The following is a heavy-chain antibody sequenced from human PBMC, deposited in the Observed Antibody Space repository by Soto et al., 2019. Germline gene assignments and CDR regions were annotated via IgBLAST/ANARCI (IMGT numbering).Heavy chain of an antibody. D-gene: IGHD5-18*01. CDR3: ARDYAPPDDEYSYGLDY. Sequence: QVRLVESGGGVVQPGRSLRLSCVASGFTFRNYGMNWVRQAPGKGLEWVAVIWHDGSKKYYADSVKGRLDISRDNSRNTVFLQMNRLRAEDTGVYYCARDYAPPDDEYSYGLDYWGQGTMVTVSS. CDR2: IWHDGSKK. J-gene: IGHJ4*02. CDR1: GFTFRNYG. V-gene: IGHV3-33*01.